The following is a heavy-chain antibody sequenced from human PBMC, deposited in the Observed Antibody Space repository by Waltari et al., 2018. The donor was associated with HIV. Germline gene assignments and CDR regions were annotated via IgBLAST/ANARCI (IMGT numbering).Heavy chain of an antibody. D-gene: IGHD3-16*01. J-gene: IGHJ4*02. CDR3: ASLYNYVWGSPPPFDY. CDR1: GFTFSSYW. V-gene: IGHV3-74*01. CDR2: INSDGSST. Sequence: EVQLVESGGGLVQPGGSLRLSCAASGFTFSSYWMHWVRQAPGKGLVLVSRINSDGSSTNYADSVKGRFTISRDNAKNTVYLQMNSLRAEDTALYYSASLYNYVWGSPPPFDYWGQGTLVTVSS.